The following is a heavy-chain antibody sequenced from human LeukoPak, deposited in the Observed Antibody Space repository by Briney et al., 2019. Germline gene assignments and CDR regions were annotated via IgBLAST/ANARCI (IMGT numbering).Heavy chain of an antibody. CDR2: INPSGGST. Sequence: GASVKVSCKASGYTFISYYMHWVRQAPGQGREWMGIINPSGGSTSYAQKFQGRVTMTRDTSTSTVYMELSSLRSEDTAVYYCARDRPRYSSGWYGEGFDYWGQGTLVTVSS. CDR1: GYTFISYY. V-gene: IGHV1-46*01. J-gene: IGHJ4*02. CDR3: ARDRPRYSSGWYGEGFDY. D-gene: IGHD6-19*01.